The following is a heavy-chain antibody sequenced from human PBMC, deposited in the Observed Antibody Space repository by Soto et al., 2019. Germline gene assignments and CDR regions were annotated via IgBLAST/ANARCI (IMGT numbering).Heavy chain of an antibody. CDR1: GFTFSDFY. CDR2: ISGSALIT. Sequence: QVHLVESGGGLVKPGESLRLSCAASGFTFSDFYMSWIRQAPGKGLEWTAYISGSALITDYSHAVEGRFTISRDAATESLFLHMNSRRADDTAVYYCARAYGPGVGAVNVWGQGTAVIVSS. J-gene: IGHJ3*01. V-gene: IGHV3-11*04. D-gene: IGHD2-2*01. CDR3: ARAYGPGVGAVNV.